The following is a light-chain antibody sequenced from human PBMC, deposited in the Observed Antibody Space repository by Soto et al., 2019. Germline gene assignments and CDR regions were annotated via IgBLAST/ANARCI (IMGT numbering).Light chain of an antibody. CDR3: QQRSKWPLT. Sequence: EIVLTQSPATLSLSPGERATLSCRASQSISSYLGWYQQKPGQAPRLLIYDASNRAAGIPARFSGSGSGTDFTITISSLEHEDVAVYYCQQRSKWPLTFGGGTKVEIK. CDR2: DAS. J-gene: IGKJ4*01. V-gene: IGKV3-11*01. CDR1: QSISSY.